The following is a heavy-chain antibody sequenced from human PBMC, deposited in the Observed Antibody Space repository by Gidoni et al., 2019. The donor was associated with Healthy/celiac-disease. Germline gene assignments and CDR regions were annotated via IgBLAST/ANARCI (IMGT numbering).Heavy chain of an antibody. CDR2: IYSGGST. D-gene: IGHD1-20*01. J-gene: IGHJ3*02. CDR1: GFTVSSNY. Sequence: EVQLVESGGGLVQPGGSLRLSCAASGFTVSSNYMSWVRQAPGKGLEWVSVIYSGGSTYYADSVKGRFTISRDNSKNTLYLQMNSLRAEDTAVYYCARVYHDIELRVNWNPRGAFDIWGQGTMVTVSS. CDR3: ARVYHDIELRVNWNPRGAFDI. V-gene: IGHV3-66*02.